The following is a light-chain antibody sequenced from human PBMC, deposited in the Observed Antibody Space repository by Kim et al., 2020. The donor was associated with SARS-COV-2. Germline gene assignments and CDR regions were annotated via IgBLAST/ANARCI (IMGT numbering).Light chain of an antibody. CDR2: GKN. Sequence: VALGPTVRITCQGDSLRSYYAAWYQQKPGQAPILVIYGKNNRPSGIPDRFSGSSSGNTASLTIPGTQAGDEADYYCNSRDSNDNVVFGGGTKLTVL. J-gene: IGLJ2*01. CDR1: SLRSYY. CDR3: NSRDSNDNVV. V-gene: IGLV3-19*01.